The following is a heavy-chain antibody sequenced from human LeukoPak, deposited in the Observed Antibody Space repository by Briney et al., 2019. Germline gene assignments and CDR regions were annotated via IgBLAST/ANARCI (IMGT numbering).Heavy chain of an antibody. CDR2: IVVGSGNT. J-gene: IGHJ3*02. D-gene: IGHD3-3*01. V-gene: IGHV1-58*01. CDR3: AAGKLRSLEWLLSSLDAFDI. CDR1: GFTFTSSA. Sequence: SVKVSCKASGFTFTSSAVQWVRQARGQRLEWIGWIVVGSGNTNYAQKFQERVTITRDMSTSTAYMELSSLRSEDTAVYYCAAGKLRSLEWLLSSLDAFDIWGQGTMVTVSS.